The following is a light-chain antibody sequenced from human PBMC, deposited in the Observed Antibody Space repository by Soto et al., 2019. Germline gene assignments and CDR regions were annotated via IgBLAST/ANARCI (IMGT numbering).Light chain of an antibody. V-gene: IGKV3D-20*02. Sequence: EIVMTQSPAALAVSPGQSATLSCRAHQSVSSSYLAWYQQKPGQAPRLLIYDASNRATGIPARFSGSGSGTDFTLTISSLEPEDFAVYYCQQRSNWPLITFGQGTRLEIK. CDR3: QQRSNWPLIT. CDR2: DAS. CDR1: QSVSSSY. J-gene: IGKJ5*01.